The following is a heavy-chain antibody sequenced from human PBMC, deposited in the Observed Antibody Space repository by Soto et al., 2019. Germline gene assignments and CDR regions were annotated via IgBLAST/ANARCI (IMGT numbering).Heavy chain of an antibody. D-gene: IGHD6-19*01. J-gene: IGHJ5*02. CDR3: ARAPSSSIAVAGSIFDGWFDP. V-gene: IGHV1-58*01. CDR1: GFTFTSSA. CDR2: IVVGSGNT. Sequence: SVKVSCKAPGFTFTSSAVQWVRQARGQRLEWIGWIVVGSGNTNYAQKFQERVTMTRDTSTSTAYMELSSLRSEDTAVYYCARAPSSSIAVAGSIFDGWFDPWGQGTLVTVSS.